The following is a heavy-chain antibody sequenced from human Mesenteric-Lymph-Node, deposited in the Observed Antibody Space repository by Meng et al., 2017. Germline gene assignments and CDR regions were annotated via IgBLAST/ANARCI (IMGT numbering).Heavy chain of an antibody. V-gene: IGHV4-4*03. D-gene: IGHD2/OR15-2a*01. J-gene: IGHJ4*02. Sequence: GRLQEYGPGLVKPPGTLYSHCAASVCSISSGASWSWVRQPPGKGLEWIGEIHHTGSTNYNPSSKSRVTILVDKSENLFSLRLTSVTAADTAVYYCASAGYYCLDYWGQGSLVTVSS. CDR3: ASAGYYCLDY. CDR1: VCSISSGAS. CDR2: IHHTGST.